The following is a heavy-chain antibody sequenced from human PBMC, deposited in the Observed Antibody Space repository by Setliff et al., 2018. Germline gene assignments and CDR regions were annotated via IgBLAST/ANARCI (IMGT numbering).Heavy chain of an antibody. Sequence: KPSETLSLTCTVSGGSISNYYWGWIRQPPGKGLEWIGSISHSGSTYYNPSLRSRVTISLDTSKNQFSPKLTSVTAADTAVYYCAGGRRYDYGWDFDYWGQGTLVTVSS. CDR1: GGSISNYY. CDR2: ISHSGST. J-gene: IGHJ4*02. CDR3: AGGRRYDYGWDFDY. D-gene: IGHD4-17*01. V-gene: IGHV4-38-2*02.